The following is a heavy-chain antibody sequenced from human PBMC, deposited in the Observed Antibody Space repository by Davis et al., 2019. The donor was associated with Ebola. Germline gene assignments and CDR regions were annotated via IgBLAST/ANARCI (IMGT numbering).Heavy chain of an antibody. J-gene: IGHJ4*02. CDR2: INPDAKEI. D-gene: IGHD5-12*01. Sequence: GESLKISCAGSGFTFRDSWMSWVRQAPGQGLQWVASINPDAKEIYYVDSVKGRFTISRDNARNSLFLQINRLGADDTAIYYCARDRAYSAFDYWGRGTLVTVST. V-gene: IGHV3-7*01. CDR3: ARDRAYSAFDY. CDR1: GFTFRDSW.